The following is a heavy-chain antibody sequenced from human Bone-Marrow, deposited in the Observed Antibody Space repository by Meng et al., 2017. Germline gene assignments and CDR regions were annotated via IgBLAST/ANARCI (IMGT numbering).Heavy chain of an antibody. D-gene: IGHD6-13*01. Sequence: QGQPRQWGAGLLKPAETQSPTCAGQGGSFSGFYWNWFRQPPGKGLEWIAEINHSGSTNINPSLKSRVTILADTSKNQFSLKVRSVTAADTAVYYCAREAYSTSLSSATGFDYWGQGTLVTVSS. CDR2: INHSGST. CDR3: AREAYSTSLSSATGFDY. V-gene: IGHV4-34*01. J-gene: IGHJ4*02. CDR1: GGSFSGFY.